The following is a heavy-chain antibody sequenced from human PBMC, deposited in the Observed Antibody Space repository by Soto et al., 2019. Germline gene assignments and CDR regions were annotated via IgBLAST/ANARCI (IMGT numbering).Heavy chain of an antibody. CDR2: IFHSGNA. CDR1: GGSMRNVY. V-gene: IGHV4-59*01. J-gene: IGHJ4*02. Sequence: KPSETLSLTCTVSGGSMRNVYWSWIRQPPGKRLEWIGFIFHSGNAKYNPSLKSRVTISIDTSKNQFSLSLDSVTAADTAVYFCARAHAPTLPFDYWGLGTLVTVSS. D-gene: IGHD2-15*01. CDR3: ARAHAPTLPFDY.